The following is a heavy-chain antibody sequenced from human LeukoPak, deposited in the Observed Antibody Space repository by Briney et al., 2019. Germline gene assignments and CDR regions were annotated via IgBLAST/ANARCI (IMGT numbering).Heavy chain of an antibody. CDR2: IIPILGIA. V-gene: IGHV1-69*02. Sequence: SVKVSCKASGGTFSSYTISWVRQAPGQGLEWIGRIIPILGIANYAQKFQGRVTITADKSTSTAYMEPSSVRCEETAVYSCVKGNTIFGVVSRLNYMDVWGKGTTVTVSS. CDR1: GGTFSSYT. J-gene: IGHJ6*03. D-gene: IGHD3-3*01. CDR3: VKGNTIFGVVSRLNYMDV.